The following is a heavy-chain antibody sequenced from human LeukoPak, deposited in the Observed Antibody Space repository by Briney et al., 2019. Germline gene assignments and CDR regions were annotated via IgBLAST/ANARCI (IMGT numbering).Heavy chain of an antibody. J-gene: IGHJ4*02. CDR1: GFTFSSYW. V-gene: IGHV3-7*01. CDR3: VRAGGSSWSDF. Sequence: AGGPLRLSCAASGFTFSSYWMSWVRQSPGKGLEWVANINQDGSENHYVDSVKGRFTISRDNAKNSVFVQMNGLRVEDTAVYYCVRAGGSSWSDFWGQGTLVTVSS. D-gene: IGHD6-13*01. CDR2: INQDGSEN.